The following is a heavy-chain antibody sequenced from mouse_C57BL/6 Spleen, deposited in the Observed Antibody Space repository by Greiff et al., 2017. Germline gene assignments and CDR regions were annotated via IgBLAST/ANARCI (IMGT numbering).Heavy chain of an antibody. D-gene: IGHD2-4*01. Sequence: VQLQQSGAELARPGASVKMSCKASGSTFTSYTMHWVKQRPGQGLEWIGYLNPSSGYTKYNQKFKDKAPLTADKSSSTAYMQLSSLTSEDSAVYYCARLDYDYDVGAMDYWGQGTSVTVSS. V-gene: IGHV1-4*01. CDR1: GSTFTSYT. CDR3: ARLDYDYDVGAMDY. CDR2: LNPSSGYT. J-gene: IGHJ4*01.